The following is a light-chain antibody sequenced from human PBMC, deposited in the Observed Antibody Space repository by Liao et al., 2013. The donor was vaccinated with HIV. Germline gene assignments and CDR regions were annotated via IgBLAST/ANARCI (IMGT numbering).Light chain of an antibody. CDR1: GLGNKF. CDR3: QAWDSSTGV. CDR2: EDS. V-gene: IGLV3-1*01. Sequence: SFDLTQPPSMAVSAGQTATITCSGQGLGNKFTCWFQQRPGQSPIMIIYEDSKRPSGIPERFSASNSGDTATLTISGTLPSDEADYYCQAWDSSTGVFGGGTKLTVL. J-gene: IGLJ3*02.